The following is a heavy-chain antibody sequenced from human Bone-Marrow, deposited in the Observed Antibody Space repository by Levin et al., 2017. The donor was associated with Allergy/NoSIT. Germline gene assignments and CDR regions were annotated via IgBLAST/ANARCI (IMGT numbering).Heavy chain of an antibody. Sequence: GESLKISCAASGFTFSSYWMSWVRQAPGKGLEWVANIKQDGSEKYYVDSVKGRFTISRDNAKNSLYLQMNSLRAEDTAVYYCARSGIAKFDYWGQGTLVTVSS. D-gene: IGHD6-13*01. CDR1: GFTFSSYW. V-gene: IGHV3-7*03. CDR2: IKQDGSEK. J-gene: IGHJ4*02. CDR3: ARSGIAKFDY.